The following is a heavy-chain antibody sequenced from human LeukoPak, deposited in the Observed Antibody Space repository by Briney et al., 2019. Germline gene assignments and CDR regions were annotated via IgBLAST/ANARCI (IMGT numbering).Heavy chain of an antibody. V-gene: IGHV1-2*02. D-gene: IGHD1-26*01. CDR3: ARAGTESRWGLPRADYYYMDV. J-gene: IGHJ6*03. CDR2: IKTNTGDT. CDR1: GYTFTDYY. Sequence: ASVKVSCKASGYTFTDYYMHWVRQAPGQGLEWMGWIKTNTGDTNSSQKFQGSVTLTRDTSISAAYMELSNLRSDDTAVYYCARAGTESRWGLPRADYYYMDVWAKGTTVTVSS.